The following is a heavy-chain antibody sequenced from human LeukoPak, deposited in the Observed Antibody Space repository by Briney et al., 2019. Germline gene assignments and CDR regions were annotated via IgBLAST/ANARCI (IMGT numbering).Heavy chain of an antibody. CDR1: GGSISSGGYY. Sequence: SETLSLTCTVSGGSISSGGYYWSWIRQPPGKGLEWIGYIYHSGSTYYNPSLKSRVTISVDTSKNQFSLKLSSVTAADTAVYYCARRAGNLDAFDIWGQGTMVTVSS. D-gene: IGHD6-19*01. V-gene: IGHV4-30-2*01. J-gene: IGHJ3*02. CDR2: IYHSGST. CDR3: ARRAGNLDAFDI.